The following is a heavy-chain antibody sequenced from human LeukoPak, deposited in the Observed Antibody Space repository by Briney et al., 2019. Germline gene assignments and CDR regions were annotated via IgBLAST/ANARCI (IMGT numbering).Heavy chain of an antibody. CDR1: GFTFDDYA. CDR2: IGWNSGSI. J-gene: IGHJ4*02. Sequence: PGGSLRLSCAASGFTFDDYAMHWVRQAPGKGLEWVSGIGWNSGSIGYADSVKGRFTISRDNAKNSLYLQMNSLRAEDTALYYCANYNYWGQGTLVTVSS. V-gene: IGHV3-9*01. CDR3: ANYNY.